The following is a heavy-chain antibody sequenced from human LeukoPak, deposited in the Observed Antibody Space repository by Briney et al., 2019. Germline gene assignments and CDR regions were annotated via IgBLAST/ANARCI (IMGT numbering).Heavy chain of an antibody. CDR2: IIPIFGTA. J-gene: IGHJ6*03. V-gene: IGHV1-69*05. D-gene: IGHD5-12*01. Sequence: GSSVKVSCKASGGTFSSYAISWVRQAPGQGLEWMGGIIPIFGTANYAQKFQGRVTITTDESTSTAYMELSSLRSEDTAVYYCARAGVVSYSGYDFDYYYYMDVWAKGPRSPSP. CDR3: ARAGVVSYSGYDFDYYYYMDV. CDR1: GGTFSSYA.